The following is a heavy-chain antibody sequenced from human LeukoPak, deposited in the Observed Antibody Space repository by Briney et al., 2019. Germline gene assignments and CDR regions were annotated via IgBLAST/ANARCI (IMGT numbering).Heavy chain of an antibody. CDR1: GASISSSGYY. D-gene: IGHD6-13*01. CDR3: SSGMVSAGR. V-gene: IGHV4-39*01. Sequence: SETLSLTCTVSGASISSSGYYWGWIRQPPGKGLEWIGSIYYSGSTYYNPSLKSRVTISVDTSRSQFSLKLSSVTAADTAVECGSSGMVSAGRWGQGTLVTVSS. J-gene: IGHJ4*02. CDR2: IYYSGST.